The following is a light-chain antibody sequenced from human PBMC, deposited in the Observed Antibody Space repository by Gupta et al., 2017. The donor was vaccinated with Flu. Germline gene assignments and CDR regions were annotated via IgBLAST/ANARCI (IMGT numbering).Light chain of an antibody. CDR2: AAS. CDR1: QSISSY. CDR3: QQSYKTPGT. V-gene: IGKV1-39*01. Sequence: DIQMTQSPSSLSASVGDRVTITSRASQSISSYLNWYQQKPGKAPKLLIYAASSLQSGVPSRFSGSGSGTDFTLTISSLQPEDFATYDCQQSYKTPGTFGQGTKVEIK. J-gene: IGKJ1*01.